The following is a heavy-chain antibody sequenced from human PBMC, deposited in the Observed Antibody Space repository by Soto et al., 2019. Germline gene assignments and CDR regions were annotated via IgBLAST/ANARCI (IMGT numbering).Heavy chain of an antibody. D-gene: IGHD4-17*01. CDR3: ARDVPTVTTGGPDY. CDR1: GYTFTSYG. Sequence: QVQLVQSGVEVEKPGASVKVSCKASGYTFTSYGISWVRQAPGQGLEWMGWISAYNGNTNYAQKFQGRVTMTTDTSTSTAYMELRSLRSYDTAVYYCARDVPTVTTGGPDYWGQGTLVTVSS. CDR2: ISAYNGNT. V-gene: IGHV1-18*01. J-gene: IGHJ4*02.